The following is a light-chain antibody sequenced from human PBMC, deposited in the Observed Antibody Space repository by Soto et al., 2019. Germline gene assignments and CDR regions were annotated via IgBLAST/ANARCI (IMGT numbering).Light chain of an antibody. CDR1: QSVSSNY. J-gene: IGKJ5*01. V-gene: IGKV3-20*01. CDR2: GAS. Sequence: EIVLTPSPDTLSLSPGERATLSCRASQSVSSNYLAWYQQKPGQAPRLLIYGASSRATGIPDRFSGSGSGTDFTLTISSLQSEDFAVYYCQQYNNWPPITFGQGTRLEI. CDR3: QQYNNWPPIT.